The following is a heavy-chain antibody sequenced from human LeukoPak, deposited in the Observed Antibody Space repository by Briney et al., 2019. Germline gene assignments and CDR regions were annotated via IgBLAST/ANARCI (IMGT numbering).Heavy chain of an antibody. J-gene: IGHJ4*02. CDR2: ISGSGGST. D-gene: IGHD5-12*01. V-gene: IGHV3-23*01. Sequence: GGSLRLSCAASGFTFSSYAMSWVRQAPGKGLEWVSAISGSGGSTYYADSVKGRFTIYRGNSKNTPYLQMNSLRAEDTAVYYCAKDKGGYDSYYFDYWGQGTLVTVPS. CDR3: AKDKGGYDSYYFDY. CDR1: GFTFSSYA.